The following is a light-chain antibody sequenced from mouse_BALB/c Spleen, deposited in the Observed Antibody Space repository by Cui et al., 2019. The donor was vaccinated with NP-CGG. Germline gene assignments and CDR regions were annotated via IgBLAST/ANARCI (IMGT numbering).Light chain of an antibody. CDR3: ALWYSNHWV. CDR1: TGAVTTSNY. CDR2: GTN. V-gene: IGLV1*01. Sequence: QAVVTQEPAPTTSPGETVTLTCRSSTGAVTTSNYANWVQEKPDHLFTGLIGGTNNRAPGVPARFSGSLTGDKAALTITGAQTEDDAIYFCALWYSNHWVFGGGTKLTVL. J-gene: IGLJ1*01.